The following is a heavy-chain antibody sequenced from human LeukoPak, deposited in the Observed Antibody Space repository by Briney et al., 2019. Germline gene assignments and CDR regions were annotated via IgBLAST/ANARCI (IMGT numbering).Heavy chain of an antibody. Sequence: GGSLRLSCAASGFTFSSYSMNWVRQAPGKGLEWVSYISSSSSTLYYADSVKGRFTISRDNAKNSLYLQMNSLRAEDTAVYYCARGPLGVRAYYYGMDVWGQGTTVTVPS. CDR2: ISSSSSTL. J-gene: IGHJ6*02. CDR1: GFTFSSYS. D-gene: IGHD3-10*01. V-gene: IGHV3-48*01. CDR3: ARGPLGVRAYYYGMDV.